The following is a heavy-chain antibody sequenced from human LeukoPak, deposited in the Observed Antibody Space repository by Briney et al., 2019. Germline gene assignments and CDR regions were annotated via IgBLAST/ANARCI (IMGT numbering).Heavy chain of an antibody. V-gene: IGHV4-39*01. CDR3: ARRPFDWGQDY. CDR1: GGSISSSSYY. J-gene: IGHJ4*02. Sequence: LETLSLTCTVSGGSISSSSYYWGWIRQPPGKGLEWIGSIYYSGSTYYNPSLKSRVTISVDTSKNQFSLKLSSVTAADTAVYYCARRPFDWGQDYWGQGTLVTVSS. D-gene: IGHD3-9*01. CDR2: IYYSGST.